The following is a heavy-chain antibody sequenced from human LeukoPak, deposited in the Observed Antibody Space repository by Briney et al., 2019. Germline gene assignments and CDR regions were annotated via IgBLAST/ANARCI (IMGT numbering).Heavy chain of an antibody. J-gene: IGHJ4*02. V-gene: IGHV4-59*01. Sequence: SETLSLTCTVSGGSISSYYRSWIRQPPGKGLEWIGYIYYSGSTNYNPSLKSRVTISVDTSKNQFSLKLSSVTAADTAVYYCARVDGYNYPIFDYWGQGTLVTVSS. CDR2: IYYSGST. D-gene: IGHD5-24*01. CDR1: GGSISSYY. CDR3: ARVDGYNYPIFDY.